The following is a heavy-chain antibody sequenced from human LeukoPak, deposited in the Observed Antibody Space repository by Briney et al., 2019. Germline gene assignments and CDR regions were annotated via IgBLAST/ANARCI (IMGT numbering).Heavy chain of an antibody. CDR1: GFTFSSYA. D-gene: IGHD5-24*01. Sequence: GGSLRLSCAASGFTFSSYAMHWVRQAPGKGLEWVAVISYDGSNKYYADSVKGRFTISRDNSKNTLYLQMNSLRAEDTAVYYCAREADGYNPLDYWGQGTLVTVSS. V-gene: IGHV3-30-3*01. J-gene: IGHJ4*02. CDR3: AREADGYNPLDY. CDR2: ISYDGSNK.